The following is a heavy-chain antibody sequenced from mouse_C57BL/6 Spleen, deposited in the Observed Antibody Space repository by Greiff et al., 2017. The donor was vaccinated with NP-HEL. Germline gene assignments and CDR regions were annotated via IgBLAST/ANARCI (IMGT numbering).Heavy chain of an antibody. CDR3: AREETGTFAY. CDR1: GYAFSSSW. CDR2: IYPGDGDT. Sequence: VKLMESGPELVKPGASVKISCKASGYAFSSSWMNWVKQRPGKGLEWIGRIYPGDGDTNYNGKFKGKATLTADKSSSTAYMQLSSLTSEDSAVYFCAREETGTFAYWGQGTLVTVSA. J-gene: IGHJ3*01. V-gene: IGHV1-82*01. D-gene: IGHD4-1*01.